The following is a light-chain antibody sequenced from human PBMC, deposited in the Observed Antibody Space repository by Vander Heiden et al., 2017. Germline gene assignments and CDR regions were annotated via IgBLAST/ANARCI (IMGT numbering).Light chain of an antibody. Sequence: EIVMTQSPATLSVSPGERATLSCRASQCVSSNLAWYQQKPGQPPRLLIYGASTRTTGIPARFSGSGYGTEFTLTISSLQSEDFAVYYCQQYNNWPPWTFGQGTKVEIK. J-gene: IGKJ1*01. V-gene: IGKV3-15*01. CDR1: QCVSSN. CDR3: QQYNNWPPWT. CDR2: GAS.